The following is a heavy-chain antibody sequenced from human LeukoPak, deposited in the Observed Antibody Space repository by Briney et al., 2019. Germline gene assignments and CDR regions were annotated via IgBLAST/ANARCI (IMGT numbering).Heavy chain of an antibody. D-gene: IGHD3-9*01. CDR3: ARELRYFDWLAHNWFDP. V-gene: IGHV4-59*12. CDR2: IYYSGST. CDR1: GGSISSYY. J-gene: IGHJ5*02. Sequence: SETLSLTCTVSGGSISSYYWSWIRQPPGKGLEWIGYIYYSGSTNYNPSLKSRVTISVDTSKNQFSLKLSSVTAADTAVYYCARELRYFDWLAHNWFDPWGQGTLVTVSS.